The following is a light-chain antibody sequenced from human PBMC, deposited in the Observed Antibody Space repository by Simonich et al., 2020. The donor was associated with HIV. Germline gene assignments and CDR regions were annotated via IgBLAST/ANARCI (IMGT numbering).Light chain of an antibody. J-gene: IGKJ2*01. V-gene: IGKV1-39*01. CDR1: PSISSY. CDR3: QQSYSTPYT. Sequence: DIQMTQSPYSLSASVGDRVTITSRASPSISSYLNWYQQKPGKAPKLLIYAASSLQSGVPSRFSGSGSGTDFTLTISSLQPEDFATYYCQQSYSTPYTFGQGTKLEIK. CDR2: AAS.